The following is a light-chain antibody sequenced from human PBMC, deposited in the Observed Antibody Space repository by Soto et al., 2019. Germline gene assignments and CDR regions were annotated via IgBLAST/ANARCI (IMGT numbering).Light chain of an antibody. J-gene: IGKJ1*01. Sequence: DVVMTQSPLSLPVTLGQPASISCRSSQSLVYSDGNTYVNWFQQRPGQSPRRLIHKVSNRDSGVPDRYSGSGSGTDFTLKISRVETEDVGVYYCRQGTHWPPTFGQGTRVEIK. V-gene: IGKV2-30*01. CDR1: QSLVYSDGNTY. CDR3: RQGTHWPPT. CDR2: KVS.